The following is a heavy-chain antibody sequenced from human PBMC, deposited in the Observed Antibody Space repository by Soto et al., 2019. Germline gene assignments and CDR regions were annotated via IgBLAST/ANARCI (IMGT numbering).Heavy chain of an antibody. D-gene: IGHD3-16*01. Sequence: GVLRLSFAASVFTFSGYAMSWVRQAPGKGLEWVSAISGSGGTTYYADSVKGRFTISRDTSENSLYLQMNSLRSEDTAVYYCVRLWGYTNNRLVPFDFWGQGTQVTVSS. V-gene: IGHV3-23*01. J-gene: IGHJ4*02. CDR1: VFTFSGYA. CDR3: VRLWGYTNNRLVPFDF. CDR2: ISGSGGTT.